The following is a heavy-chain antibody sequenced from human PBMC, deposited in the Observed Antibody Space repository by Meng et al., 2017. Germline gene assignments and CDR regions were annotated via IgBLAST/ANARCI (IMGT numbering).Heavy chain of an antibody. CDR3: AGDGRSWD. V-gene: IGHV4-4*02. CDR1: GGSRSSSNW. D-gene: IGHD7-27*01. CDR2: IYHSGST. Sequence: QVLLEESAPGLAMPSATLSLTFAVTGGSRSSSNWWTWVRQHPGKGLEWIGEIYHSGSTNYNPSLKSRVTISVDKSKNQFSLKLGSVTAADTAVYYCAGDGRSWDWGQGTLVTVSS. J-gene: IGHJ4*02.